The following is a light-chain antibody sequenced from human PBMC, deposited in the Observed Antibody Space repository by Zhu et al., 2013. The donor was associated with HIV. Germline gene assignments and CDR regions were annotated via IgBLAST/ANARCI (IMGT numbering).Light chain of an antibody. V-gene: IGKV3-20*01. Sequence: EIVMTQSPVTLSGSPGERATLSCRASQSISNNLAWFQQRPGQPPRLLIYGVSSRATGIPDRFSGSGSGTQFTLTISRLEPEDFAVYFCQQYGSSPLTFGGGTTVEIK. CDR3: QQYGSSPLT. CDR2: GVS. J-gene: IGKJ4*01. CDR1: QSISNN.